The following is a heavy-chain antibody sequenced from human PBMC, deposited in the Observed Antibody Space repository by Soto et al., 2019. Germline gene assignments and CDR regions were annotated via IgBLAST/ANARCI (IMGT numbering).Heavy chain of an antibody. CDR2: IYYGST. D-gene: IGHD6-13*01. CDR3: ARGVGSSWYFSYFDY. Sequence: QVQLQESGPGLVKPSQTLSLTCTVSAGGSISSGDSYWSWIRQHPGKGLEYIGHIYYGSTYYNPSLKSRVSISVDTSKNQSSLNLNSVTAADTAVYYCARGVGSSWYFSYFDYWGQGPLVSVSS. V-gene: IGHV4-31*03. CDR1: AGGSISSGDSY. J-gene: IGHJ4*02.